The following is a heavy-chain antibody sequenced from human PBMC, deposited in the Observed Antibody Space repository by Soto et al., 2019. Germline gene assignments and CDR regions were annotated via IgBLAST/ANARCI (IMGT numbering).Heavy chain of an antibody. D-gene: IGHD3-22*01. V-gene: IGHV1-46*01. CDR2: INPSGGST. J-gene: IGHJ4*02. CDR3: ARLRSAPYYDSSGYPDY. Sequence: ASVQVSCKASGYIFTTYQMHWVRQAPGQGLEWMGIINPSGGSTSYAQKFQGRVTMTRDTSTSTAYMELRSLRSDDTAVYYCARLRSAPYYDSSGYPDYWGQGTLVTVSS. CDR1: GYIFTTYQ.